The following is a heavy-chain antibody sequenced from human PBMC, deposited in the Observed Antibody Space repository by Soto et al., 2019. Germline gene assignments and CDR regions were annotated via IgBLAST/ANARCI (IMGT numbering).Heavy chain of an antibody. CDR2: IYSGGGT. J-gene: IGHJ4*02. CDR3: ATRMTTAPY. Sequence: EVRLVQSGGGLVQPGGSLRLSCAASLFIVSDNYMSWVRQAPGKGLEWVSLIYSGGGTDYADSVKGRFTISRDNSKNTLYLQMNSLKAEDTGIYYCATRMTTAPYWGQGTVVTVSS. V-gene: IGHV3-66*01. D-gene: IGHD4-17*01. CDR1: LFIVSDNY.